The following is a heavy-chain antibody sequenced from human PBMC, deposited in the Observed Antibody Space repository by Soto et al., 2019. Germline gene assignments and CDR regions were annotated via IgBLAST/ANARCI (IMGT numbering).Heavy chain of an antibody. V-gene: IGHV3-15*07. CDR2: IKSKTDGGTT. J-gene: IGHJ6*02. Sequence: GGSLRLSCAASGFTFSNAWMNWVRQAPGKGLEWVGRIKSKTDGGTTDYAAPVEGRFTISRDDSKNTLYLQMNSLKTEDTAVYYCTTPYSSSWYGLDYYYYGMDVWGQGTTVTVSS. CDR1: GFTFSNAW. D-gene: IGHD6-13*01. CDR3: TTPYSSSWYGLDYYYYGMDV.